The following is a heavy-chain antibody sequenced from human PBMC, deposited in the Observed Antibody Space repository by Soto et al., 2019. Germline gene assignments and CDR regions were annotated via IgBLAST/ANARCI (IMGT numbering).Heavy chain of an antibody. Sequence: QVQLVQSGAEEKKPGASVKVSCKASGYTFTSYAMHWVRQAPGQRLEWMGWINAGNSDTTYSQKFQGRVTITSDTAASTADMDLTSLRSEDTAVYYCARDFSMLVVAPGYWGQGTLVTVSS. CDR2: INAGNSDT. V-gene: IGHV1-3*05. CDR1: GYTFTSYA. CDR3: ARDFSMLVVAPGY. J-gene: IGHJ4*02. D-gene: IGHD3-22*01.